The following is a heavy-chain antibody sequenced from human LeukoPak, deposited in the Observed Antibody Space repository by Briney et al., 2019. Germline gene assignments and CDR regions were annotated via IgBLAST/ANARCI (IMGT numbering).Heavy chain of an antibody. Sequence: GGSLRLSCAASGFTFSSYSMNWVRQAPGKGLEWVSSISSSSSYIYYADSVKGRFTISRDNAKNSLYLQMNSLRAEDTAVYYCARDSSRGGLYSGSYYEFDYWGQGTLVTVSS. CDR3: ARDSSRGGLYSGSYYEFDY. CDR2: ISSSSSYI. CDR1: GFTFSSYS. D-gene: IGHD1-26*01. V-gene: IGHV3-21*01. J-gene: IGHJ4*02.